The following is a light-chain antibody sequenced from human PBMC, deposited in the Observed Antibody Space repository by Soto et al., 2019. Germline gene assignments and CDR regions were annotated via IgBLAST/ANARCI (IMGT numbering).Light chain of an antibody. CDR2: DAS. CDR1: QSVSSY. CDR3: QQYGSSPPWT. J-gene: IGKJ1*01. V-gene: IGKV3-20*01. Sequence: EFVLTQSPCTLSLPPAQRPTLSCRASQSVSSYLAWYQQKPGQAPRLLIYDASDRATGIPGRFSGSGSGTDFTLTISRLEPEDFAVYYCQQYGSSPPWTFGQGTKVDIK.